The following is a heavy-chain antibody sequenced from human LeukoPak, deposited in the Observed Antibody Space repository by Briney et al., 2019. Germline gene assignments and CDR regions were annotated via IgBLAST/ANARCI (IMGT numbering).Heavy chain of an antibody. CDR1: GFTFSSYG. CDR3: ARGNYDYVWGSYRYGPSFDY. Sequence: GGSLRLSCAASGFTFSSYGMNWVRQAPGKGLEWVSSISSSSSYIYYADSVKGRFTISRDNAKNSLYLQMNSLRAEDTAVYYCARGNYDYVWGSYRYGPSFDYWGQGTLVTVSS. J-gene: IGHJ4*02. CDR2: ISSSSSYI. V-gene: IGHV3-21*01. D-gene: IGHD3-16*02.